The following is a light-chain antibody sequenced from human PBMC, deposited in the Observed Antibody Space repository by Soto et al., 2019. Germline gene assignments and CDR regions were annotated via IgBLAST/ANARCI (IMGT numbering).Light chain of an antibody. CDR3: QQYNNWPPIT. Sequence: EIVLTQSPGTLSLFPGERATLSCRAIQSVSGSSLAWYQQKPGQAPRLLIYGASGRATGIPDRFSGSGSGTEFTLTISSLQSEDFALYYCQQYNNWPPITFGQGTRLEI. CDR2: GAS. J-gene: IGKJ5*01. V-gene: IGKV3-20*01. CDR1: QSVSGSS.